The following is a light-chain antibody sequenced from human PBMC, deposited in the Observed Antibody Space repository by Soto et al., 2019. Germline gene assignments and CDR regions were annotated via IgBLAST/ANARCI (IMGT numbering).Light chain of an antibody. CDR2: GVS. CDR3: SSYTSSTTLVL. V-gene: IGLV2-14*01. Sequence: QSALTQPASVSGSVGQSITISCTGTSSDVGGYNYVSCYQQRPGTAPKLMIYGVSNRPSGVSNRFSGSKSGNTASLTISGLQAEDEADYYCSSYTSSTTLVLFGGGTKLTVL. CDR1: SSDVGGYNY. J-gene: IGLJ2*01.